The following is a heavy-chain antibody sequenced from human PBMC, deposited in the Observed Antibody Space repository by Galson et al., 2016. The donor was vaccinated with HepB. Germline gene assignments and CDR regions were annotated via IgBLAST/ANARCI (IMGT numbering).Heavy chain of an antibody. CDR2: ISGSGGGA. CDR3: AKEGRLGDGLDV. CDR1: GFTFRSYG. Sequence: SLRLSFAASGFTFRSYGMNWVRQAPGKGLEWVSGISGSGGGAYYGDSVKGRFTISRDNSKNTLHLQINSLRAEDTAVYYCAKEGRLGDGLDVWGQGTTVTVSS. D-gene: IGHD3-10*01. J-gene: IGHJ6*02. V-gene: IGHV3-23*01.